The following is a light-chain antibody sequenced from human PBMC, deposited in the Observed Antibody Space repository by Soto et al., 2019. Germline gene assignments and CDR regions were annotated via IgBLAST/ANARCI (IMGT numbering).Light chain of an antibody. CDR2: DTT. V-gene: IGKV1-33*01. Sequence: DIQMTQSPTSLAASVGDRVTITCQASQDHTNFLNWYQQKPGEAPKLLIYDTTTLEEGVPSRFSGGGSGTDFTFTTNGLQPEDAAIYSCQQYVNLPYTFGQGTKLEIK. CDR1: QDHTNF. CDR3: QQYVNLPYT. J-gene: IGKJ2*01.